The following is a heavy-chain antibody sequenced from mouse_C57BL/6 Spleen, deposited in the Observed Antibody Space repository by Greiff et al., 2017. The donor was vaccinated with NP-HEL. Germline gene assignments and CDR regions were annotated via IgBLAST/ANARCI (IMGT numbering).Heavy chain of an antibody. V-gene: IGHV1-64*01. Sequence: VQLQQPGAELVKPGASVKLSCKASGYTFTSYWMHWVKQRPGQGLEWIGMIHPNSGSNNYNEKFKSKATLTVDKSSSTAYMQLSSLTSEDSAVYYCVVRYYYGSTFAYWGQGTLVTVSA. CDR2: IHPNSGSN. J-gene: IGHJ3*01. CDR1: GYTFTSYW. CDR3: VVRYYYGSTFAY. D-gene: IGHD1-1*01.